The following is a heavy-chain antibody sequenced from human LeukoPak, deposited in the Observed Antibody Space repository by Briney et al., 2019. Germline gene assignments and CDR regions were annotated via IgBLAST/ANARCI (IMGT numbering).Heavy chain of an antibody. CDR3: ARDVGSSGWYPAPYYYYYYMDV. V-gene: IGHV3-7*01. CDR1: GFTFSSYW. D-gene: IGHD6-19*01. Sequence: GGSLRLSCAASGFTFSSYWMSWVRQAPGKGLEWVANIKQDGSEKYYVDSVKGRFTISRDNAKNSLYLQMNSLRAEDTAVYYCARDVGSSGWYPAPYYYYYYMDVWGKGTTVTVSS. CDR2: IKQDGSEK. J-gene: IGHJ6*03.